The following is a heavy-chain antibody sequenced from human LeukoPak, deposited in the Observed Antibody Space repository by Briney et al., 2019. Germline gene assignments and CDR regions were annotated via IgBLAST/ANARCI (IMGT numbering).Heavy chain of an antibody. V-gene: IGHV3-23*01. CDR2: ISGSGGST. J-gene: IGHJ4*02. CDR3: AKGPWDCPMDY. CDR1: GFTFSSYV. D-gene: IGHD2-21*02. Sequence: GGSLRLSCAASGFTFSSYVMSWVRQAPGKGLEWVSTISGSGGSTHYADSVKGRFTISRDNSKNTPYLQMNSLRAEDTAVYYCAKGPWDCPMDYWGQGTLVTVSS.